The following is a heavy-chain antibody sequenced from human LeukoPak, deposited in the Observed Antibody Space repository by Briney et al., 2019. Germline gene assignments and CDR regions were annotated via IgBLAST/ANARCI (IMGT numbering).Heavy chain of an antibody. CDR2: IRQDGSEK. Sequence: PGGSLRLSCAVSGFTFTDYWMNWVRQAPGKGLEWVASIRQDGSEKYYVDSVKGRFTISRDNAKNSLYLQMNSLRAEDTAVYYCARDESRYDSSGYYYGWGQGTLVTVSS. J-gene: IGHJ4*02. D-gene: IGHD3-22*01. CDR3: ARDESRYDSSGYYYG. V-gene: IGHV3-7*01. CDR1: GFTFTDYW.